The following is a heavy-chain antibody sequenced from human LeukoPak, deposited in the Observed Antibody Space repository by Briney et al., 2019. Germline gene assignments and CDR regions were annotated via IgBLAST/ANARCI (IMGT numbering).Heavy chain of an antibody. V-gene: IGHV1-2*02. CDR3: ASLTDIVVVPAAHGGVYYFDY. D-gene: IGHD2-2*01. CDR1: GYTFTGYY. CDR2: INPNSGGT. J-gene: IGHJ4*02. Sequence: ASVNLSPKASGYTFTGYYIHWVRQAPGQGLEWMGWINPNSGGTNYAQKFQGRVTMTRDTSISTAYMELSRLRSDDTAVYYCASLTDIVVVPAAHGGVYYFDYLRQGTLVTVSS.